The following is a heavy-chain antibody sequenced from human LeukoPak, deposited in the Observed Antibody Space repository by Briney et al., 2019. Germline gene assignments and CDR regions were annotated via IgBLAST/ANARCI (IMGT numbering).Heavy chain of an antibody. D-gene: IGHD2-15*01. Sequence: GGSLRLSCAASGFTFNSYWMHWVRQAPGKGLVWVSRINTDGSSTSYADSVKGRFTIFRDNAENTLYLQMNSLRAEDTAVYYCARVPRGNRLTVSYYYGMDVWGQGTTVTVSS. CDR3: ARVPRGNRLTVSYYYGMDV. CDR2: INTDGSST. CDR1: GFTFNSYW. J-gene: IGHJ6*02. V-gene: IGHV3-74*01.